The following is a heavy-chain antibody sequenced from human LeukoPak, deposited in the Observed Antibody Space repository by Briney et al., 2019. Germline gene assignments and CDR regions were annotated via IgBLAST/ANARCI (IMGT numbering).Heavy chain of an antibody. CDR2: INPNSGDI. CDR1: GYTLTDYY. CDR3: AREEQYNNFFDY. V-gene: IGHV1-2*02. Sequence: ASVKVSCKASGYTLTDYYIHWVRQAPGQRLEWMGWINPNSGDITYAQKFQGSHTMTRHTSISSAYMDLSTLNSDDTAVYFCAREEQYNNFFDYWGQGTLVTVSS. D-gene: IGHD1/OR15-1a*01. J-gene: IGHJ4*03.